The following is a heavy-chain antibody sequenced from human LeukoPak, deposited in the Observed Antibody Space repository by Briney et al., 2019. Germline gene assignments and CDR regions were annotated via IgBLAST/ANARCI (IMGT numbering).Heavy chain of an antibody. CDR1: GFTFSSYG. D-gene: IGHD4-17*01. J-gene: IGHJ4*02. V-gene: IGHV3-23*01. CDR2: ISGSGGST. Sequence: GGSLRLSCAASGFTFSSYGMSWVRQAPGKGLEWVSAISGSGGSTYYADSVKGRFTISRDNSKNTLYLQMNSLRAEDTAVYYCATGTVTTGRFDYWGQGTLVTVSS. CDR3: ATGTVTTGRFDY.